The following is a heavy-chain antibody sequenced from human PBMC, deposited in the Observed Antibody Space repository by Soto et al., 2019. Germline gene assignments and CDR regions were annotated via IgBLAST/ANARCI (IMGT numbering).Heavy chain of an antibody. Sequence: PSETLSLTCAVSGGSISSSNWWSWVLQPPGKGLEWIGEIYHSGSTNYNPSLKSRVTISVDKSKNQFSLKLSSVTAADTAVYYCARFGSGVYATYGMDVWGQGTTVTVSS. CDR3: ARFGSGVYATYGMDV. J-gene: IGHJ6*02. D-gene: IGHD2-8*01. CDR1: GGSISSSNW. V-gene: IGHV4-4*02. CDR2: IYHSGST.